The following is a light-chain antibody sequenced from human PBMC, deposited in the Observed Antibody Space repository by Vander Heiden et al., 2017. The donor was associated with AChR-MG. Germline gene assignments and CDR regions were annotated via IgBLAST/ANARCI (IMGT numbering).Light chain of an antibody. J-gene: IGKJ3*01. CDR2: DAS. Sequence: DIQMTQSPSSLSASVGDRVTITCQASQAISNYLNWYQQKPGKAPKLLIYDASNLETGVPSRFSGSGSGTDFTFTISSLQPEDIATYYCQQDDNHVFTFAHGTKVDIK. CDR1: QAISNY. CDR3: QQDDNHVFT. V-gene: IGKV1-33*01.